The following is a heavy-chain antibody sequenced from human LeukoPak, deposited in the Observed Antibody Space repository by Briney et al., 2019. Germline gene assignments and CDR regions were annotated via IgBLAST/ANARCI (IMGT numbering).Heavy chain of an antibody. Sequence: SGKASCKASGRTVRSYTISPVRQAAGQRLEWMGRIIPILGIANYAQKFQGRVTITADKSTSTAYMEMSSLRSKDTAVYCCAAGDIAVAGTPNYYYGMDVWGQGTTVTVSS. V-gene: IGHV1-69*02. J-gene: IGHJ6*02. CDR2: IIPILGIA. CDR3: AAGDIAVAGTPNYYYGMDV. D-gene: IGHD6-19*01. CDR1: GRTVRSYT.